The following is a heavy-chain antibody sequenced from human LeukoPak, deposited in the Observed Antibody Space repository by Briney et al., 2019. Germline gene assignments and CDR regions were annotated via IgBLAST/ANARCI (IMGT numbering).Heavy chain of an antibody. CDR2: IYYSGST. CDR1: GGPISSSSYY. CDR3: ARHTTGIVGATTD. V-gene: IGHV4-39*01. J-gene: IGHJ4*02. Sequence: SETLSLTCTVSGGPISSSSYYWGWIRQPPGKGLEWIGSIYYSGSTYYNPSLKSRVTISVDTSKNQFSLKLSSVTAADTAVYYCARHTTGIVGATTDWGQGTLVTVSS. D-gene: IGHD1-26*01.